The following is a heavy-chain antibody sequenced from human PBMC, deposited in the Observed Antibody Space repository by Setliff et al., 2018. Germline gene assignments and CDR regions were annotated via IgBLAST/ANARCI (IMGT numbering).Heavy chain of an antibody. D-gene: IGHD3-22*01. Sequence: SETLSLTCSVSGGSISSSIYYWGWIRQPSGKGLEWIGSIYYSGSTYYSPSLKRRVTISVDTSKNQFSLKLSSVTAADTAVYYCATRTYYDSNGYYYAIAGPFDIWGQGTMVTVSS. CDR2: IYYSGST. J-gene: IGHJ3*02. V-gene: IGHV4-39*01. CDR1: GGSISSSIYY. CDR3: ATRTYYDSNGYYYAIAGPFDI.